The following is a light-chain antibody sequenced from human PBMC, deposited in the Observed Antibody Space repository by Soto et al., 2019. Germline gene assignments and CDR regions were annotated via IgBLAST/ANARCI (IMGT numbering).Light chain of an antibody. V-gene: IGKV1-39*01. J-gene: IGKJ1*01. CDR2: VAS. CDR1: QTVKGH. Sequence: DIQMTQAPSSLSASVGDRVTSSCRASQTVKGHLNWYQQKPGKAPKLLIYVASTLQSGVPSRFSGSGSGTDYTLTISSRQPEDFATYYRHQSYSIPRTFGHGTKVERK. CDR3: HQSYSIPRT.